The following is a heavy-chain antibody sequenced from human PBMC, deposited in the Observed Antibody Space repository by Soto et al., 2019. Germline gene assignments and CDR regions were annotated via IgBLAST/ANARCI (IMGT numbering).Heavy chain of an antibody. V-gene: IGHV3-30-3*01. CDR1: GFTFSSYA. D-gene: IGHD2-21*02. Sequence: GGSLRLSCAASGFTFSSYAMHWVRQAPGKGLEWVAVISYDGSNKYYADSVKGRFTISRDNSKNTLYLQMNSLRAEDTAVYYCARGGGGDWRDAFDIWGQGTRVTVSS. CDR2: ISYDGSNK. CDR3: ARGGGGDWRDAFDI. J-gene: IGHJ3*02.